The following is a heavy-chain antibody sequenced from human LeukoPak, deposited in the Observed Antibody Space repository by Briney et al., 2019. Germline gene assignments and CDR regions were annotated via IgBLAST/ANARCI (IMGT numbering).Heavy chain of an antibody. D-gene: IGHD6-13*01. CDR2: INSDGSST. CDR3: TRVFVGDEYSSSGY. CDR1: GFTFSRYY. Sequence: GGSLRLSCAASGFTFSRYYMHWVRQAPGKGLVWLSRINSDGSSTTYADSVKGRFTISRDNAKNTLYLQMNSLKVEDTAVYYCTRVFVGDEYSSSGYWGQGTLVTASS. J-gene: IGHJ4*02. V-gene: IGHV3-74*01.